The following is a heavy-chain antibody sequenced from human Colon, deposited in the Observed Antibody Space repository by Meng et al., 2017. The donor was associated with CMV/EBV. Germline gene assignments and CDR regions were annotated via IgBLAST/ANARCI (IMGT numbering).Heavy chain of an antibody. CDR1: GFTFSSYG. CDR2: ISGNGVGT. D-gene: IGHD2-2*01. CDR3: AKQLRSSYGLDV. V-gene: IGHV3-23*01. Sequence: GESLKISCAASGFTFSSYGMSWVRQAPGKGLEWVSGISGNGVGTYYADSVKGRFTISRGNSKNTLYLQVNSLRAEDTAVYYCAKQLRSSYGLDVWGQGTTVTVSS. J-gene: IGHJ6*02.